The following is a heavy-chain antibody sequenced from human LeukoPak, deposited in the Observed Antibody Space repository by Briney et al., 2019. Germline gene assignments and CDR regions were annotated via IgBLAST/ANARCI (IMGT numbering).Heavy chain of an antibody. CDR3: ARDNSYGPPGADYYMDV. J-gene: IGHJ6*03. CDR2: IIPIFGTA. D-gene: IGHD5-18*01. CDR1: GGTFSSYA. Sequence: SVKVSCKASGGTFSSYAISWVRQAPGQGLEWMGGIIPIFGTANYAQKFQGRVTITADESTSTAYMELSSLRSEDTAVYYCARDNSYGPPGADYYMDVWGKGTTVTVSS. V-gene: IGHV1-69*13.